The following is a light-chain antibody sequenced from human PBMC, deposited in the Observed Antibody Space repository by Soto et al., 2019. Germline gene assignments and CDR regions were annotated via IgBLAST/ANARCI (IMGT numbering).Light chain of an antibody. CDR3: QQYNVHSS. Sequence: DILMTQSPSTLSASVRDRVTITCRASQTISNRLAWYQQKPGRAPNLLIYDASRLEGGVPSRFSGRGSGTEFTLTISSLQPDDFATYYCQQYNVHSSFGQGTEVENK. V-gene: IGKV1-5*01. J-gene: IGKJ1*01. CDR2: DAS. CDR1: QTISNR.